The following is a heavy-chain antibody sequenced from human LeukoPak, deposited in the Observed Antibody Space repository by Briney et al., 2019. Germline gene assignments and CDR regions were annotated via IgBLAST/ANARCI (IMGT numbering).Heavy chain of an antibody. Sequence: PGGSLILSCAASGFTFSNYAMSWVRQVPGKGLEWVSVIYSGGSTYYADSVKGRFTISRDNSKNTLYLQMNSRRAEDTAVYYCARNPTYYYDSSGSTTDYWGQGTLVTVSS. CDR1: GFTFSNYA. J-gene: IGHJ4*02. CDR2: IYSGGST. CDR3: ARNPTYYYDSSGSTTDY. V-gene: IGHV3-66*02. D-gene: IGHD3-22*01.